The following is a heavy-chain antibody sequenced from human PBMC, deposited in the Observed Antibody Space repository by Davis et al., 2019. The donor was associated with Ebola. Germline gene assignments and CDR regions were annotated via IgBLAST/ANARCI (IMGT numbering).Heavy chain of an antibody. CDR1: GFTVSSNY. D-gene: IGHD4-23*01. Sequence: GESLKISCAASGFTVSSNYMSWVRQAPGKGLEWVSVIYSGGSTYYADSVKGRFTVSRHNSENTLYLQMNSLRPDDTAMYYCAGFGGYSYWGQGTLVTVSS. CDR3: AGFGGYSY. CDR2: IYSGGST. V-gene: IGHV3-53*04. J-gene: IGHJ4*02.